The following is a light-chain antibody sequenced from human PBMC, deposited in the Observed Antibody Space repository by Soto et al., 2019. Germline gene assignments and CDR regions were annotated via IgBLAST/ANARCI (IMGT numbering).Light chain of an antibody. CDR1: QSISRN. J-gene: IGKJ1*01. CDR3: QKSYSSSWK. V-gene: IGKV1-39*01. CDR2: GAS. Sequence: DIQMTQSPSSLSASVLDRVTITFRSSQSISRNLNLYQHEPGKAPKVLIYGASTLQSGVPSRFSGSGSGTVFTLTISSLQREDFATYFCQKSYSSSWKFGPGTKVDIK.